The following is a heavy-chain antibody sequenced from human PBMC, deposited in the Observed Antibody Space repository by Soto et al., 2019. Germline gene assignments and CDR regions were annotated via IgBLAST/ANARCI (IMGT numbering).Heavy chain of an antibody. CDR1: GGSVSSGSYY. Sequence: PSETLSLTCTVSGGSVSSGSYYWSWIRQPPGKGLEWIGYIYYSGSTNYNPSLKSRVTTSVDTFKNQFSLKLSSVTAADTAVYYCARDLYSSSWYYDYWGQGTLVTVSS. D-gene: IGHD6-13*01. V-gene: IGHV4-61*01. CDR3: ARDLYSSSWYYDY. CDR2: IYYSGST. J-gene: IGHJ4*02.